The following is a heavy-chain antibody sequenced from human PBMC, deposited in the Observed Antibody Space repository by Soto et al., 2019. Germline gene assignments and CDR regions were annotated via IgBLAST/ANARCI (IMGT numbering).Heavy chain of an antibody. D-gene: IGHD3-10*01. CDR1: GFSFIGHS. Sequence: GGSLRLSCAASGFSFIGHSMNWVRQAPGKGLEWVSAISGSGDSTYYTDSVKGRFTISRDNSKNTLYLQMNSLYYCARRGPGTYFDYWGQGTLVTVSS. CDR3: YFDY. J-gene: IGHJ4*02. CDR2: ISGSGDST. V-gene: IGHV3-23*01.